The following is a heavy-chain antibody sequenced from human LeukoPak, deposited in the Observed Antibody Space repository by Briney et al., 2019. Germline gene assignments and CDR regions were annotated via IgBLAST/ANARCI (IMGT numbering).Heavy chain of an antibody. CDR2: INHSGST. V-gene: IGHV4-34*01. J-gene: IGHJ5*02. D-gene: IGHD6-13*01. Sequence: SETLSLTCAVYGGSFSGYYWSWIRQPPGKGLEWIGEINHSGSTNYNPSLKSRVTISVDTSKNQFSLKLSSVTAADTAVYYCARGRQQLETWGQGTLVTVSS. CDR3: ARGRQQLET. CDR1: GGSFSGYY.